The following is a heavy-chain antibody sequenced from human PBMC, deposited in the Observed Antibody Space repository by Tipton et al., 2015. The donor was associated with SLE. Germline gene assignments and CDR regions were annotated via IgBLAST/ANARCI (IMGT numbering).Heavy chain of an antibody. CDR1: GFTFSDYY. Sequence: LRLSCAASGFTFSDYYMSWIRQPPGKGLEWIGEINHSGSTNYNPSLKSRVTISVDTSKNQFSLKLSSVAAADTAVYYCARGEVGTIAAAPIDYFDYWGQGALVSVSS. D-gene: IGHD6-25*01. V-gene: IGHV4-34*01. J-gene: IGHJ4*02. CDR2: INHSGST. CDR3: ARGEVGTIAAAPIDYFDY.